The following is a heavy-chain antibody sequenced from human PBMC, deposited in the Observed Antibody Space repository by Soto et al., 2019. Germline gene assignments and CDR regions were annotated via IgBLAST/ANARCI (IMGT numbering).Heavy chain of an antibody. Sequence: VQLLESGGGLVQPGGSLRLSCAASGFTFDTYAISWVRQAPGRGLEWVSAISGSGATTYYADAVKGRFTISRDNSKNTLYLHIGSLRVDDTAIYYCATATASYYFDSWGQGAPVTVSS. J-gene: IGHJ4*02. CDR3: ATATASYYFDS. CDR1: GFTFDTYA. V-gene: IGHV3-23*01. CDR2: ISGSGATT.